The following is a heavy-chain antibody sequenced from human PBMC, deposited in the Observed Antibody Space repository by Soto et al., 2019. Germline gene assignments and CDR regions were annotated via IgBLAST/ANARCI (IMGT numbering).Heavy chain of an antibody. Sequence: ASVKVSCKASGYTFTSYDINWVRQATGQGLEWMGWMNPNSGNTGYAQKFQGRVTMTRNTSISTAYMELSSLRSEDTAVYYCAREGIYGDSYYYYGMEVWGQGTTVTVSS. V-gene: IGHV1-8*01. D-gene: IGHD4-17*01. J-gene: IGHJ6*02. CDR3: AREGIYGDSYYYYGMEV. CDR2: MNPNSGNT. CDR1: GYTFTSYD.